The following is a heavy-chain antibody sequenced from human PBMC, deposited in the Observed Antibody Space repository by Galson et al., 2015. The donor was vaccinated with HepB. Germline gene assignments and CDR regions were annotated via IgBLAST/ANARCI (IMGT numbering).Heavy chain of an antibody. CDR1: GGSISSSSYY. CDR2: IYYSGST. J-gene: IGHJ6*02. Sequence: SETLSLTCTVSGGSISSSSYYWCWIRQPPGKGLEWIGSIYYSGSTYYNPSLKSRVTISVDTSKNQFSLKLSSVTAADTAVYYCASRRYCSGGSCYDGYYYGMDVWGQGTTVTVSS. D-gene: IGHD2-15*01. CDR3: ASRRYCSGGSCYDGYYYGMDV. V-gene: IGHV4-39*01.